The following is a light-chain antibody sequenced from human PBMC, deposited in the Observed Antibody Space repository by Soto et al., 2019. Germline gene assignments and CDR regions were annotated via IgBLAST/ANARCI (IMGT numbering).Light chain of an antibody. CDR2: DAS. CDR1: QTTNTW. V-gene: IGKV1-5*01. CDR3: QQYLSYPYT. J-gene: IGKJ2*01. Sequence: DIQMTQFPSTLSASVGDIVTITCRASQTTNTWVAWYQQKPGTAPKLLIYDASRLEGWVPSRFSASGSGTEFTLPISSVQPDDLATYYCQQYLSYPYTFGQGTKVEIK.